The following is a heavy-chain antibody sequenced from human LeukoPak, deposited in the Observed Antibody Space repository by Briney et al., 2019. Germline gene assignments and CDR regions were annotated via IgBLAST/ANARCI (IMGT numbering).Heavy chain of an antibody. D-gene: IGHD2-15*01. CDR2: VYYSGST. CDR1: GASTSSYY. Sequence: SETLSLTCTVSGASTSSYYWSWIRQPPGEGLEWIGYVYYSGSTNYNPSLRGRATMSVDTSKNQFSLKLSSVTAADTAVYYCARDRWLDFWGQGTLVTVSS. CDR3: ARDRWLDF. J-gene: IGHJ4*02. V-gene: IGHV4-59*01.